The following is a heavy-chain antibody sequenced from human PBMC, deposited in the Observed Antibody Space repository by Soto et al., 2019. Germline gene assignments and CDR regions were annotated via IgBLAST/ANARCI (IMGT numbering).Heavy chain of an antibody. Sequence: PGGSLRLSCAASGFTFSSCAMSWVRQAPGKGLEWVSGIGGSGDDTEYTDSVKGRFTISRDNSKNTLYLQMNSLRAEDTAVYYCARESYSSGWPIFDYWGKGTLVPVSS. CDR3: ARESYSSGWPIFDY. D-gene: IGHD6-19*01. CDR2: IGGSGDDT. V-gene: IGHV3-23*01. CDR1: GFTFSSCA. J-gene: IGHJ4*02.